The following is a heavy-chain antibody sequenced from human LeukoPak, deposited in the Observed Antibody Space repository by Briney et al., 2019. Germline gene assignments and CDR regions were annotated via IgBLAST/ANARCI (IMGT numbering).Heavy chain of an antibody. D-gene: IGHD2-21*02. CDR3: TRGDPDY. V-gene: IGHV3-7*01. CDR1: GFTFSDYW. CDR2: INYHGSDK. J-gene: IGHJ4*02. Sequence: RSGGFLRLSCAASGFTFSDYWMQWVRQAPGKGLEWVANINYHGSDKYLVDSVKGRFTISRDNAKNSLFLQMNSLRDEDTAVYYCTRGDPDYWGQGTLVTVSS.